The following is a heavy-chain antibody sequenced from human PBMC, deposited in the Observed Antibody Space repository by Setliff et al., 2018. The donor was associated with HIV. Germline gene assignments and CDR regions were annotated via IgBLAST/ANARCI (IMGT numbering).Heavy chain of an antibody. V-gene: IGHV4-39*01. D-gene: IGHD4-17*01. CDR1: GDSIGSSSYY. Sequence: SETLSLTCTVSGDSIGSSSYYWGWIRQPPGKGLEWIGIIYYSGSTYYKPSLKSRVTISVDTSKNQFSLKLSSVTAADTAVYYCARQKTVTTYFDYWGQGTLVTVSS. CDR2: IYYSGST. J-gene: IGHJ4*02. CDR3: ARQKTVTTYFDY.